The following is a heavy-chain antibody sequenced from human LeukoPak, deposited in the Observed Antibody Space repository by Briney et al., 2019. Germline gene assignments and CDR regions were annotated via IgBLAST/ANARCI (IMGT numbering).Heavy chain of an antibody. J-gene: IGHJ4*02. D-gene: IGHD3-22*01. CDR3: AKAPTKEEEWLLLNYFDY. Sequence: GGSLRLSCAASGFTFRSYGMHWVRQAPGKGLEWVAVISYDGSNKYYADSVKGRFTTSRDNSKNTLYLQMNSLRAEDTAVYYCAKAPTKEEEWLLLNYFDYWGQGTLVTVSS. V-gene: IGHV3-30*18. CDR1: GFTFRSYG. CDR2: ISYDGSNK.